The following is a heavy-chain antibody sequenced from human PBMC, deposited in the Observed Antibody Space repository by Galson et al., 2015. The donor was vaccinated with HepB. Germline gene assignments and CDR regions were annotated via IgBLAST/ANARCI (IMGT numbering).Heavy chain of an antibody. CDR1: GFTFSNYA. CDR2: ISYDGSDR. J-gene: IGHJ1*01. Sequence: SLRLSCAASGFTFSNYAMHWVRQAPGKGLEWVALISYDGSDRYYADSVKGRFTISRDNSKSTLFLQVTSLSADDTAVYYCARGERSTWYRAEYFQHWGQGTLVTVSS. V-gene: IGHV3-30*04. D-gene: IGHD6-13*01. CDR3: ARGERSTWYRAEYFQH.